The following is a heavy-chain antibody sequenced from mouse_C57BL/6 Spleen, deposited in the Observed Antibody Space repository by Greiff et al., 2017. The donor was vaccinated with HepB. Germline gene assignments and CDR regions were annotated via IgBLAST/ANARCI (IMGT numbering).Heavy chain of an antibody. J-gene: IGHJ2*01. CDR1: GYTFTSYG. D-gene: IGHD1-1*01. Sequence: QVQLKESGAELARPGASVKLSCKASGYTFTSYGISWVKQRTGQGLEWIGEIYPRSGNTYYNEKFKGKATLTADKSSSTAYMELRSLTSEDSAVYFCARPYYYGSLFDYWGQGTTLTVSS. CDR3: ARPYYYGSLFDY. CDR2: IYPRSGNT. V-gene: IGHV1-81*01.